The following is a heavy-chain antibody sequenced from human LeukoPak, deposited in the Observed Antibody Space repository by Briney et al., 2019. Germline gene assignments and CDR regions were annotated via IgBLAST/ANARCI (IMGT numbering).Heavy chain of an antibody. Sequence: GGSLRLSCAASGFTFSSYGMHWVRQAPGKGLEWVAVISYDGSNKYYADSVKGRFTISRDNSKNTLYLQMNSLRAEDTAVYYCATFNAGGSSIDYWGQGTLVTVSS. V-gene: IGHV3-30*03. D-gene: IGHD6-13*01. CDR2: ISYDGSNK. CDR3: ATFNAGGSSIDY. J-gene: IGHJ4*02. CDR1: GFTFSSYG.